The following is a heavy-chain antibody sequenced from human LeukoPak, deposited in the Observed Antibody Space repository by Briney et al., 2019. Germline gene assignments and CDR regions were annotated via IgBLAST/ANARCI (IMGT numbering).Heavy chain of an antibody. Sequence: GGSLRLSCAASGFTFSSYGMSWVRQGPGKGLEWVAFIRYDGSNKYYGDSVKGRFSISRDNSKNTLYLQMSSLRAEDTAVYYCAKGSKGVVFPRDHYMDVWGKGTTVTISS. D-gene: IGHD3-3*01. V-gene: IGHV3-30*02. CDR3: AKGSKGVVFPRDHYMDV. CDR2: IRYDGSNK. J-gene: IGHJ6*03. CDR1: GFTFSSYG.